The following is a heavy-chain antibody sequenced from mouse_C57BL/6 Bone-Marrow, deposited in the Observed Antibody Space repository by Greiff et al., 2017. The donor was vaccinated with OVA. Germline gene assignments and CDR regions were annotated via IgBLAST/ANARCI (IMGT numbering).Heavy chain of an antibody. D-gene: IGHD1-1*01. CDR2: INPYNGGT. CDR3: AIITTVVGDY. CDR1: GYTFTDYY. Sequence: EVQLQQSGPVLVKPGASVKMSCKASGYTFTDYYMNWVKQSHGKSLEWIGVINPYNGGTSYNQKVKGKATLPVDKSSSTAYMELNSLTSEDSAVYYCAIITTVVGDYWGQGTTLTVSS. J-gene: IGHJ2*01. V-gene: IGHV1-19*01.